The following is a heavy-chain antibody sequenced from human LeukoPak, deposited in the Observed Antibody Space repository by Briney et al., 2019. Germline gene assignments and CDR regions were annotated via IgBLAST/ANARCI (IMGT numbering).Heavy chain of an antibody. V-gene: IGHV1-2*02. CDR2: INLNSGDT. J-gene: IGHJ6*03. Sequence: WASVKVSCKASGYTFTDYYMHWVRQAPGQGLEWVGWINLNSGDTKFAQKFQGRVTMTRDTSISTAYMELSRLRSDDAAVYYCARDRAAAAGGYYFYYMDVWGEGTTVTVSS. CDR1: GYTFTDYY. D-gene: IGHD6-13*01. CDR3: ARDRAAAAGGYYFYYMDV.